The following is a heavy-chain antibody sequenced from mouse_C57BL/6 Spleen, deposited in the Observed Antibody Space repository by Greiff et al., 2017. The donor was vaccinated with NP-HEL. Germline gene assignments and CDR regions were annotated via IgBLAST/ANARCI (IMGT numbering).Heavy chain of an antibody. V-gene: IGHV1-64*01. J-gene: IGHJ1*03. Sequence: VQLQQPGAELVKPGASVKLSCKASGYTFTSYWMHWVKQRPGQGLEWIGMIHPNSGSTNYNEKFKSKATLTVDKSSSTAYMQLSSLTSEDSAVYYCARSGIYYYGSSHWYFDVWGTGTTVTVSS. D-gene: IGHD1-1*01. CDR1: GYTFTSYW. CDR3: ARSGIYYYGSSHWYFDV. CDR2: IHPNSGST.